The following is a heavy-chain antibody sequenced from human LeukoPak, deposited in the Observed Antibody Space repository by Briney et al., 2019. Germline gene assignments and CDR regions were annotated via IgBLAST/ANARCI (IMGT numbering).Heavy chain of an antibody. V-gene: IGHV3-23*01. D-gene: IGHD5-24*01. CDR1: GFTFSSYA. CDR3: AILARDGYMGTYYFDY. J-gene: IGHJ4*02. CDR2: ISGSGGST. Sequence: GGSLRLSCAASGFTFSSYAMSWVRQAPGKGLEWVSAISGSGGSTYYADSAKGRFTISRDNTKNTLYLQMNSLRAEDTAVYYCAILARDGYMGTYYFDYWGQGTLVTVSS.